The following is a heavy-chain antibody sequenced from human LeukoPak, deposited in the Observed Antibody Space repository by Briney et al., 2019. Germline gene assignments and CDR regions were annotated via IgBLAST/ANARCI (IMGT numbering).Heavy chain of an antibody. CDR3: ARRTFGGVIAY. D-gene: IGHD3-16*02. Sequence: SETLSLTCTVSGGSISSSSYYWGWIRQPPGKGLEWIGSIYYSGSTYYNPSLKSRVTISVDTSKNQFSLKLSSVTAADTAVYYCARRTFGGVIAYWGQGTLVTVSS. CDR1: GGSISSSSYY. J-gene: IGHJ4*02. CDR2: IYYSGST. V-gene: IGHV4-39*07.